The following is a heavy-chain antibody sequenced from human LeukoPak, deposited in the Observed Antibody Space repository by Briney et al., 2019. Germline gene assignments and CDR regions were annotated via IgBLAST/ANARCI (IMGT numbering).Heavy chain of an antibody. D-gene: IGHD4-17*01. J-gene: IGHJ3*02. Sequence: ASVKVSCKASGGTFSSYAISWVRQAPGQGLEWMGGIIPIFGTANYAQKFQGRVTMTRDTSTSTVYMELSSLRSEDTAVYYCAREGNYGVSDAFDIWGQGTMVTVSS. CDR2: IIPIFGTA. CDR3: AREGNYGVSDAFDI. V-gene: IGHV1-69*05. CDR1: GGTFSSYA.